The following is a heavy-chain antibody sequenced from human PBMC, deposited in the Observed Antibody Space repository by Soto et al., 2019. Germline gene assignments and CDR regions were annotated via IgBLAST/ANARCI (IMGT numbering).Heavy chain of an antibody. D-gene: IGHD3-3*01. V-gene: IGHV3-21*01. CDR1: GFTFSSYT. CDR2: ISSRSSYI. Sequence: EVQLVESGGGLVKPGGSLRLSCAATGFTFSSYTMNWVRQAPGKGLEWVSSISSRSSYIYYADSVKGRYTISRDNAKDSLYLQMNRLIAADPAVYYCATVITTDAAFDVWGQGTIVTVSS. CDR3: ATVITTDAAFDV. J-gene: IGHJ3*01.